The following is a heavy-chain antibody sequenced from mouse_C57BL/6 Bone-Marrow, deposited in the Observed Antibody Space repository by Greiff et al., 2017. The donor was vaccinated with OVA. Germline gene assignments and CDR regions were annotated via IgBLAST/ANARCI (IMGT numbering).Heavy chain of an antibody. D-gene: IGHD2-3*01. J-gene: IGHJ1*03. Sequence: EVHLVESGGDLVKPGGSLKLSCAASGFTFSSYGMSWVRQTPDKRLEWVATISSGGSYTYYPDSVKGRFTISRDNAKNTLYLQMSSLKSEDTAMYYCARHGYSWYFDVWGTGTTVTVSS. V-gene: IGHV5-6*01. CDR1: GFTFSSYG. CDR2: ISSGGSYT. CDR3: ARHGYSWYFDV.